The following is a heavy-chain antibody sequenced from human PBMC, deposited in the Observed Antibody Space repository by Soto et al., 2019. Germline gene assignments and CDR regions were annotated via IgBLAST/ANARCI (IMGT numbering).Heavy chain of an antibody. CDR2: IYPGDSDT. CDR1: GYSFTSFW. J-gene: IGHJ4*02. D-gene: IGHD2-2*01. Sequence: PGESLKISCQASGYSFTSFWIGWVRQMPGKGLEWMGMIYPGDSDTKYSPSFQGQVTISADKSISTAYLQWSSLKASDTAMYYCARSPAYFAYWGQGTPVTVSS. V-gene: IGHV5-51*01. CDR3: ARSPAYFAY.